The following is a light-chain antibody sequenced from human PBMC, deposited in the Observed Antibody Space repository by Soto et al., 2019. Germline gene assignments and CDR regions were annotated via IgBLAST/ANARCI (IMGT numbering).Light chain of an antibody. CDR1: SSDVGGYNY. Sequence: QSALTQPRSVSGSPGQSVTISCTGTSSDVGGYNYVSWYQHHPGKAPKFMIYDVSKRPSGVPDRFSGSKSGNTASLTISGLQAEDDADYYGCSYAGSYTVVFGGGTKLTVL. CDR3: CSYAGSYTVV. V-gene: IGLV2-11*01. J-gene: IGLJ2*01. CDR2: DVS.